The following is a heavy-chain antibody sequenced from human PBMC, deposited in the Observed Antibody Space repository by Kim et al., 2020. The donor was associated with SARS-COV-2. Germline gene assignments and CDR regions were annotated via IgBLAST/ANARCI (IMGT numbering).Heavy chain of an antibody. D-gene: IGHD2-8*02. CDR2: IFPDGSLV. CDR3: ARLHEFRTGRSSYYDF. Sequence: GESLKISCQGSGYTFSTYWIGWVRQVPGKNLEWMGIIFPDGSLVRYSPSFQGQVTISADKSISTAFLQWGRLRPSDTAVYYCARLHEFRTGRSSYYDFWGQGTLVSVSS. CDR1: GYTFSTYW. V-gene: IGHV5-51*01. J-gene: IGHJ4*02.